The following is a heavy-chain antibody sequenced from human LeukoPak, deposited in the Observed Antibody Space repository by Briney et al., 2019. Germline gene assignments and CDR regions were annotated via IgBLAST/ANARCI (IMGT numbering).Heavy chain of an antibody. CDR2: FHYSGST. V-gene: IGHV4-30-4*01. CDR3: ARAFDFVTGLTHYYGMDV. CDR1: GGSISSGDYY. Sequence: PSETLSLTCTVSGGSISSGDYYWSWFRQPPGKGLEWMGYFHYSGSTYYSPSLKSRVTISRDTSKNQFSLKLSSVTAADTAVYYCARAFDFVTGLTHYYGMDVWGQGTTVTVSS. D-gene: IGHD3-9*01. J-gene: IGHJ6*02.